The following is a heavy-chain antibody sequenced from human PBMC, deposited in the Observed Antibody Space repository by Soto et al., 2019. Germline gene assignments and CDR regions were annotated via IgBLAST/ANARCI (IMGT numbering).Heavy chain of an antibody. CDR3: ARDLLRFFDWFRPRHYYYGMDV. CDR2: IIPILGIA. V-gene: IGHV1-69*04. Sequence: SVKVSCKASGGTFSSYTISWVRQAPGQGLEWMGRIIPILGIANYAQKFQGRVTITADKSTSTAYMELSSLRSEDTAVYYCARDLLRFFDWFRPRHYYYGMDVWSQGSTVTVSS. J-gene: IGHJ6*02. CDR1: GGTFSSYT. D-gene: IGHD3-9*01.